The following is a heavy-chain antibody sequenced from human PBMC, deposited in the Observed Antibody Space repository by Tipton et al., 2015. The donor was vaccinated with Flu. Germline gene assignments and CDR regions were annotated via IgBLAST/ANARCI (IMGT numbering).Heavy chain of an antibody. CDR1: GGSISTYY. CDR2: IYYSGST. CDR3: ARGRQEGEANRNFDY. Sequence: TLSLTCTVSGGSISTYYWSWIRQPPGKGLEWIGYIYYSGSTKYNPSLKSRVTLSVDTSKNQFSLKLSSVTAADTAVYYCARGRQEGEANRNFDYWGQGTLVTVSS. D-gene: IGHD3-16*01. V-gene: IGHV4-59*01. J-gene: IGHJ4*02.